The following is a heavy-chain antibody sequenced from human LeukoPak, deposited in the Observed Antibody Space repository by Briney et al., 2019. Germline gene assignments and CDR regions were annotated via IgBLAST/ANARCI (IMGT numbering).Heavy chain of an antibody. CDR3: ARFGVDYDMDV. D-gene: IGHD3-16*01. V-gene: IGHV4-59*11. J-gene: IGHJ6*02. CDR1: GGSIGGHY. CDR2: IHYSGRP. Sequence: SETLSLTCTVSGGSIGGHYWTWIRQPPGKGLEWIGQIHYSGRPDYNPSLKSRVTISVDTSKNQLSLKVTSVTGADTAVYYCARFGVDYDMDVWGQGTTVTVSS.